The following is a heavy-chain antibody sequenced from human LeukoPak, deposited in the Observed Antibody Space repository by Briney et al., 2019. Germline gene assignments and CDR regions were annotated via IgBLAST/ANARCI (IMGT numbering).Heavy chain of an antibody. CDR3: AKEGPGNYYSAYFDS. J-gene: IGHJ4*02. D-gene: IGHD1-26*01. CDR2: ISYEASTT. Sequence: GGSLRLSCAASGFTFDDYGMQWVRQAPGKGLEWVAVISYEASTTYYADSVKGRFTISRDNSRNTLSLQMNGLRPEDTAVYYCAKEGPGNYYSAYFDSWGQGTLVTVSS. CDR1: GFTFDDYG. V-gene: IGHV3-30*18.